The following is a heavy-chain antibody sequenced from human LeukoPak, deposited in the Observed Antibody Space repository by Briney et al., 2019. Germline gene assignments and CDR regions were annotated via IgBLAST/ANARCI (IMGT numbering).Heavy chain of an antibody. Sequence: PGGSLRLSCTASGFTFSSYAMSWVRQAPGKGLEWVSAISGSAYSTYYADSVKGRFTISRDNAENSLYLQMNGLRVEDTAVYYCASTYYYGVWFDPWGQGTLVTVSS. J-gene: IGHJ5*02. V-gene: IGHV3-23*01. CDR2: ISGSAYST. CDR3: ASTYYYGVWFDP. D-gene: IGHD3-22*01. CDR1: GFTFSSYA.